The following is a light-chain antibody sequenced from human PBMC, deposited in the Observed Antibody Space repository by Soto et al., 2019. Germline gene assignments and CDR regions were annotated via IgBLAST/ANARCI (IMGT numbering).Light chain of an antibody. J-gene: IGKJ5*01. CDR1: QGISSW. CDR3: QQANSFPT. V-gene: IGKV1-12*01. CDR2: AAS. Sequence: DIQMTQSPSSVSASVGERVKITCPASQGISSWLAWHQQKPGKAPKLLIYAASSLQSGVPSRFSGSGSGTDFTLTISSLKPEDFATYYCQQANSFPTFGQGTRLEIK.